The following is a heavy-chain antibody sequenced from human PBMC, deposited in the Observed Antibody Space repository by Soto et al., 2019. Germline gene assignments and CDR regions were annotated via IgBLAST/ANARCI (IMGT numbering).Heavy chain of an antibody. CDR2: IYYTGST. Sequence: PSETLSLTGTVSGGSVNCDSYYWSWILQPPGRGLEWIGYIYYTGSTNYNPSLKSRVSISVDTSRNQFSLKLSSVTAADTAVYYCAREFSNSPEAFDSWGQGSLVTVS. CDR1: GGSVNCDSYY. D-gene: IGHD3-3*02. CDR3: AREFSNSPEAFDS. J-gene: IGHJ4*02. V-gene: IGHV4-61*01.